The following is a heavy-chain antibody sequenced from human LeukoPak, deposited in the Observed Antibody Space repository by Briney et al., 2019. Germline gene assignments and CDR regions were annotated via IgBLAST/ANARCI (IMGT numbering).Heavy chain of an antibody. Sequence: PGGSLRLSCAASGFTFSSYGMHWVRQAPGKGLEWVAVIWYDGSNKYYADSVKGRFTISRDNSKNTLYLQTNSLRAEDTAVYYCARDGYYYDSSGKVYWGQGTLVTVSS. D-gene: IGHD3-22*01. V-gene: IGHV3-33*01. CDR3: ARDGYYYDSSGKVY. CDR1: GFTFSSYG. CDR2: IWYDGSNK. J-gene: IGHJ4*02.